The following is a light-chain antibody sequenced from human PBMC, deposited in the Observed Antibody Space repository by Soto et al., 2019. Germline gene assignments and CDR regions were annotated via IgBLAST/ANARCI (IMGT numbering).Light chain of an antibody. V-gene: IGLV2-14*03. Sequence: QSALTQPASVSGSPGQSIAISCTGTSSDVGRYNYVSWYQQHPGKAPKLLIYDVTNRPSGVSSRFSGSKSGNTASLTISGLQAEDEADYYCTSYTTSTTWVFGGGTKVTVL. J-gene: IGLJ3*02. CDR3: TSYTTSTTWV. CDR2: DVT. CDR1: SSDVGRYNY.